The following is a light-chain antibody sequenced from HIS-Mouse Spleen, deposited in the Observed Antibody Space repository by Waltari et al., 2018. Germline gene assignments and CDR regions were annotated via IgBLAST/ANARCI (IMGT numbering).Light chain of an antibody. J-gene: IGKJ1*01. CDR1: QSVSSY. Sequence: EIVLTQSPATLSLSPGERATLSSRASQSVSSYLHWYQHKPGQAPRPLNYDASNRATGIPARFSGSGSGTDFTLTISSLEPEDFAVYYCQQRSNWPPTFGQGTKVEIK. CDR2: DAS. CDR3: QQRSNWPPT. V-gene: IGKV3-11*01.